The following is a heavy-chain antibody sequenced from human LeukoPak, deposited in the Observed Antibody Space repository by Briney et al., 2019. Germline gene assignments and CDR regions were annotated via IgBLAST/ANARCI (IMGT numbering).Heavy chain of an antibody. CDR1: GFTFDDYA. V-gene: IGHV3-9*01. CDR2: ISWNSGSI. CDR3: VRDKYGDYAFDI. D-gene: IGHD4-17*01. J-gene: IGHJ3*02. Sequence: GGSLRLSCAASGFTFDDYAMHWVRQAPGKGLEWVSGISWNSGSIGYADSVKGRFTISRDNAKNSLYLQMNSLRAEDTAVYYCVRDKYGDYAFDIWGQGTMVTVSS.